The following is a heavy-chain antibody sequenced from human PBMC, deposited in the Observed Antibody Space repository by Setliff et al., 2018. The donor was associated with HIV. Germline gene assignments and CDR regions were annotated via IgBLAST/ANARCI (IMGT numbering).Heavy chain of an antibody. CDR2: VVPEDGKT. D-gene: IGHD6-6*01. J-gene: IGHJ1*01. CDR3: ARDPAPSSSASYFQH. CDR1: GYTFSDYY. Sequence: ASVKVSCKASGYTFSDYYMHWVQQAPGKGLEWVGRVVPEDGKTIYAERFQDRITITADTSIDTVYMELSSLRSEGTAVYYCARDPAPSSSASYFQHWGQGTPVTVSS. V-gene: IGHV1-69-2*01.